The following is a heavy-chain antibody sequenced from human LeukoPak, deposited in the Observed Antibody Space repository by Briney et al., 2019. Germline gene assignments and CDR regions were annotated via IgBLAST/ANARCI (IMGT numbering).Heavy chain of an antibody. D-gene: IGHD3-9*01. CDR2: IYDSGST. CDR1: GGSIRSSYYY. CDR3: ARAKSDYDILTGYQPLDAAFDI. Sequence: SETLSLTCTVSGGSIRSSYYYWGWIRQPPGKGLEWIGSIYDSGSTYYNPSLKSRVTISVDTSKNQFSLKLSSVTAADTAAYYCARAKSDYDILTGYQPLDAAFDIWGQGTMVTVSS. V-gene: IGHV4-39*07. J-gene: IGHJ3*02.